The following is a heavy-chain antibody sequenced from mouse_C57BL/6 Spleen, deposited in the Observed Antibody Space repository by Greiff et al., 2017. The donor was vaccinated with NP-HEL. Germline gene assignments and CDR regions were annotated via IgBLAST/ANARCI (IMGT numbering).Heavy chain of an antibody. J-gene: IGHJ4*01. CDR3: ARGDEDYAMDY. CDR1: GYTFTSYW. V-gene: IGHV1-69*01. CDR2: IDPSDSYT. Sequence: QVQLQQPGAELVMPGASVKLSCKASGYTFTSYWMHWVKQRPGQGLEWIGEIDPSDSYTNYNQKFKGKSTLTVDKSSSTAYMQLSSLTSEDSAVYYCARGDEDYAMDYWGKGTSVTVSS.